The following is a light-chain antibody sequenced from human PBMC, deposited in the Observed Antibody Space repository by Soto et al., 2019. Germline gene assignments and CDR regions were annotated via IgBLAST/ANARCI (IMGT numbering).Light chain of an antibody. CDR3: QQSYSIPLT. Sequence: DIQMTQSPSSLSASVGDRVTITCRASQSITTSLNWYQQRPGKAPKVLIFGVFTLQSGVPSRFSGSGSGTNFTLTITSLQPEDFATYYCQQSYSIPLTFGGGTKVEIK. J-gene: IGKJ4*01. CDR2: GVF. V-gene: IGKV1-39*01. CDR1: QSITTS.